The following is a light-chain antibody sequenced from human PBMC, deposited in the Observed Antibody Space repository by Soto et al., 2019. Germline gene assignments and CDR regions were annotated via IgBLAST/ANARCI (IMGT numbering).Light chain of an antibody. J-gene: IGKJ1*01. V-gene: IGKV1-5*03. CDR1: QSINNW. CDR3: LQDYNYPRT. Sequence: DIQMTQSPSTLSASVGDRVTITCRASQSINNWLAWYQQKPGKAPKLLIYKTSDLESGVPSRFSGSGSGTDFTLTISSLQPEDFATYYCLQDYNYPRTFGQGTKVDI. CDR2: KTS.